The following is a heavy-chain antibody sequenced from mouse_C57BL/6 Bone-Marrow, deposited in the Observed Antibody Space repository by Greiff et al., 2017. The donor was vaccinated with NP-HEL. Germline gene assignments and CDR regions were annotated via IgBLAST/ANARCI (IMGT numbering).Heavy chain of an antibody. CDR2: IDPSDSYT. J-gene: IGHJ3*01. CDR1: GYTFTSYW. Sequence: VQLQQPGAELVMPGASVKLSCKASGYTFTSYWMHWVKQRPGQGLEWIGDIDPSDSYTNYNPKFKGKSTLPVDKSSSTAYMQLSSLTSEDSAVYYGARRGNSNPFAYWGQGTLVTVSA. CDR3: ARRGNSNPFAY. V-gene: IGHV1-69*01. D-gene: IGHD2-5*01.